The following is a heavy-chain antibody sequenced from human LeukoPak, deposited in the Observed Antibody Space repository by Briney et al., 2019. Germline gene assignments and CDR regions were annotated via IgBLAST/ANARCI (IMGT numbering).Heavy chain of an antibody. D-gene: IGHD3-10*01. CDR1: GFTFSNYA. CDR3: AKDRSPYGSGSYFPFDY. Sequence: GGSLRLSCAASGFTFSNYAMSWVRQAPGKGLEWVSAISGSGDSTYYADSVKGRFTISRDNSKNTLYLQMNSLRAEDTAVYYCAKDRSPYGSGSYFPFDYWGQGTLVTVSS. V-gene: IGHV3-23*01. J-gene: IGHJ4*02. CDR2: ISGSGDST.